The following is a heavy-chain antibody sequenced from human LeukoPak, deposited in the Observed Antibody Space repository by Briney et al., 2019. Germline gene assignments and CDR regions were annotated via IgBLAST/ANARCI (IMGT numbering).Heavy chain of an antibody. CDR1: GGSISSGSYY. Sequence: SETLSLTCTVPGGSISSGSYYWSWIRQPAGKGLEWIGRIYTSGSTNYNPSLKSRVTISVDTSKNQFSLKLSSVTAADTAVYYCARDGYTKFDYWGQGTLVTVSS. CDR3: ARDGYTKFDY. CDR2: IYTSGST. D-gene: IGHD5-24*01. J-gene: IGHJ4*02. V-gene: IGHV4-61*02.